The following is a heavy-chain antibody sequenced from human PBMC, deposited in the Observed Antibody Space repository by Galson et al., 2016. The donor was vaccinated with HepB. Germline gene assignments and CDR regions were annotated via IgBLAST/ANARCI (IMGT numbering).Heavy chain of an antibody. D-gene: IGHD4-17*01. Sequence: SLRLSCAASGFTFSNYAMHWVRQAPGKGLEWVAVISYDGSNKYYADSVKGRFTISRDNSKNTLYLQMNSLRVEDTAVYYCARDLPDYVIYLIQYVFDYWGQGTLVTVSS. V-gene: IGHV3-30-3*01. CDR3: ARDLPDYVIYLIQYVFDY. CDR2: ISYDGSNK. CDR1: GFTFSNYA. J-gene: IGHJ4*02.